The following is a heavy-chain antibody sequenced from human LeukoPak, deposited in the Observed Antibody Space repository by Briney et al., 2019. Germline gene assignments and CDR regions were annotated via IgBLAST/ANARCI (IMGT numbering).Heavy chain of an antibody. CDR2: ISSSSSYI. CDR3: ARDFAGASDY. J-gene: IGHJ4*02. V-gene: IGHV3-21*01. CDR1: GFTFSSYS. Sequence: AGGSLRLSCAASGFTFSSYSMNWVRQAPGKGLEWVSSISSSSSYIYYADLVKGRFTISRDNAKNSLYLQMNSLRAEDTAVYYCARDFAGASDYWGQGTLVTVSS. D-gene: IGHD1-26*01.